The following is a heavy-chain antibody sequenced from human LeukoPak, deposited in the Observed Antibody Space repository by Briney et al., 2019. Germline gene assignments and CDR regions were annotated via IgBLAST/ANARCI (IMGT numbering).Heavy chain of an antibody. CDR3: ARVPKIVVVNYYYYYMDV. D-gene: IGHD2-2*01. CDR2: IYYSGST. J-gene: IGHJ6*03. V-gene: IGHV4-39*07. Sequence: SETLSLTCTVSGGSISSSSYYWGWIRQPPGKGLEWIGSIYYSGSTYYNPSLKSRVTISVDTSKNQFSLKLSSVTAADTAVYYCARVPKIVVVNYYYYYMDVWGKGTTVTVSS. CDR1: GGSISSSSYY.